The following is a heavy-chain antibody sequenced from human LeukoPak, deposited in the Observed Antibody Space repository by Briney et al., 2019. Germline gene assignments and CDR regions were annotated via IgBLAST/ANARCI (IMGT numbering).Heavy chain of an antibody. D-gene: IGHD6-13*01. CDR3: ARGGVAAAGPNELTREYFQH. Sequence: ASVKVSCKASGYTFTSYYMHWVRQAPGQGLEWMGIINPSGGSTSYAQKFQGRVTMTRDMSTSTVYMELSSLRSEDTAVYYCARGGVAAAGPNELTREYFQHWGQGTLVTVSS. J-gene: IGHJ1*01. V-gene: IGHV1-46*01. CDR2: INPSGGST. CDR1: GYTFTSYY.